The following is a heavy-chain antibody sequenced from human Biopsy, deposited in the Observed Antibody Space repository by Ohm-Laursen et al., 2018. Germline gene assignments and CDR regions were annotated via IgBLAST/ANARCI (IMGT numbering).Heavy chain of an antibody. CDR2: IFFDGSNT. J-gene: IGHJ6*02. D-gene: IGHD5-18*01. CDR1: GFTFNNYG. CDR3: AKDRYNYTPIGGFSMDV. Sequence: SLRLSCAAAGFTFNNYGMQWVRQAPGKGLEWVAFIFFDGSNTYYADSVKGRFTISRDNSRDTLYLQMSSLRAEDTAVYYCAKDRYNYTPIGGFSMDVWDQGTTVTVSS. V-gene: IGHV3-30*18.